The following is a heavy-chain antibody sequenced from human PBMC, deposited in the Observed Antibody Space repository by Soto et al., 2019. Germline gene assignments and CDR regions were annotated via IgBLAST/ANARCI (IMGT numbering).Heavy chain of an antibody. CDR3: AKGPEYDILTGCDY. CDR2: ISGGGGST. J-gene: IGHJ4*02. D-gene: IGHD3-9*01. V-gene: IGHV3-23*01. CDR1: GFTFSLSA. Sequence: EVQLLESGGGFVQPGESLRLSCAASGFTFSLSAMSWVRQAPGRGLEWVSSISGGGGSTEYADSVKGRFTISGDNSKDTVHLQMNSLRAEDTAVYYCAKGPEYDILTGCDYWGQGALVTVSS.